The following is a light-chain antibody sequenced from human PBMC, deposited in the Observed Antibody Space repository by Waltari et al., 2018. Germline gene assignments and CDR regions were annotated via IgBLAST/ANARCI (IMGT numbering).Light chain of an antibody. CDR2: VAS. CDR1: QSISSY. V-gene: IGKV1-39*01. J-gene: IGKJ3*01. Sequence: DIQMTQSPSSLSASVGDRVTITCRASQSISSYLNWYQQKPGKAPKPMIYVASSLQCGVPSRFSGSGSVTDVTLTISSLQPEDFATYYCQQSYSTPLFTFGPGTKVDIK. CDR3: QQSYSTPLFT.